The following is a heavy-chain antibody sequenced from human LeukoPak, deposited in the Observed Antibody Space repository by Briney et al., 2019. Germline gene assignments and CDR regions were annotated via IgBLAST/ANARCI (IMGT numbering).Heavy chain of an antibody. CDR3: ARDLRAYCGGDCPFDY. Sequence: QPGGSLRLSCAASGFTFSSYEMNWVRQAPGKGLEWVSYISGSGSTIYYADSVKGRFTISRDNAKNSLYLQMNSLRAEDTAVYYCARDLRAYCGGDCPFDYWGQGTLVTVSS. D-gene: IGHD2-21*02. J-gene: IGHJ4*02. CDR2: ISGSGSTI. V-gene: IGHV3-48*03. CDR1: GFTFSSYE.